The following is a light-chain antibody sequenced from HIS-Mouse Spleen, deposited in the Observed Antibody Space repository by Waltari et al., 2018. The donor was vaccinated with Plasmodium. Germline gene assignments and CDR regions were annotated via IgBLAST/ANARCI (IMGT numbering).Light chain of an antibody. J-gene: IGLJ3*02. CDR3: NSRDSSGNHQV. Sequence: SSELTQDPAVSVALGQTVRITCQGDSLRSYYASWYQQKPGQAPVLVIYGKNNRPSGIPDRFSGSSSGNTASLTITGAQAKDEADYYCNSRDSSGNHQVFGGGTKLTVL. CDR2: GKN. CDR1: SLRSYY. V-gene: IGLV3-19*01.